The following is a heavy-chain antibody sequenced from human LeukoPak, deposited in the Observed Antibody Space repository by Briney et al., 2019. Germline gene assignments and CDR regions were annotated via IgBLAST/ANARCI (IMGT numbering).Heavy chain of an antibody. Sequence: GGSLRLSCVASGFTFSSYGMHWVRQAPGKGLEWVAFISYDGSDENIADSVKGRFIISRDNSKNTLYLQMNSLRAEDTAVYYCAKGPAPRLGEFSYHALVDYWGQGTLVTVSS. J-gene: IGHJ4*02. CDR2: ISYDGSDE. V-gene: IGHV3-30*18. CDR1: GFTFSSYG. CDR3: AKGPAPRLGEFSYHALVDY. D-gene: IGHD3-16*02.